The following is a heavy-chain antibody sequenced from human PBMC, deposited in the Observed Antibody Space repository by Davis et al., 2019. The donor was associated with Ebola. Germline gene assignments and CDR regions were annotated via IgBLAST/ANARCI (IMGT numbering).Heavy chain of an antibody. CDR2: IWYDESQK. Sequence: GESLKISCASSGFTFSSSALHWVRQAPGKGLEWVAVIWYDESQKYYADSVKGRFTISRDKSKNTLYLQMNSLRAEDTAVYYCARGERTPNYYYYYYMDVWGKGTTVTVSS. CDR1: GFTFSSSA. V-gene: IGHV3-33*08. CDR3: ARGERTPNYYYYYYMDV. D-gene: IGHD1/OR15-1a*01. J-gene: IGHJ6*03.